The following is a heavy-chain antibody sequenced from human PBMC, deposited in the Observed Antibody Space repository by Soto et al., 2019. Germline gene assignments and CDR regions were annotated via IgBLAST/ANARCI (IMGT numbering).Heavy chain of an antibody. CDR3: ARDYDYIWGSYRPFYFAY. CDR1: GFTFSSYG. V-gene: IGHV3-23*01. CDR2: ISGSGGGR. Sequence: GGSLRLSCAAPGFTFSSYGMSWVRQAPGKGLEWVSGISGSGGGRYYAESVKGRFTISRDNSKNTLYLQMNSLRAEDTAVYYCARDYDYIWGSYRPFYFAYWGQGTLVTVSS. D-gene: IGHD3-16*02. J-gene: IGHJ4*02.